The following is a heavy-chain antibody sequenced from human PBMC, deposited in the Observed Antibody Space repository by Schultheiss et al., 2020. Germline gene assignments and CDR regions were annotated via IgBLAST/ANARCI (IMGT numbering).Heavy chain of an antibody. Sequence: VKVSCKASGYTFTSYDINWVRQATGQGLEWMGWISAYNGNTNYAQKLQGRVTMTTDTSTSTAYMELRSLRSDDTAVYYCARDKRNTSPFDYWGQGTLVTVSS. J-gene: IGHJ4*02. V-gene: IGHV1-18*01. CDR3: ARDKRNTSPFDY. D-gene: IGHD1-1*01. CDR1: GYTFTSYD. CDR2: ISAYNGNT.